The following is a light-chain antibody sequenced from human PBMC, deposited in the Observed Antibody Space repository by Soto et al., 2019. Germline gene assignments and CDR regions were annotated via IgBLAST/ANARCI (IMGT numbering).Light chain of an antibody. Sequence: DIQMTQSPSSLSASVGDRVTITCRASQSINIRLNWYQQKPGKAPRLVIYGASSLQGGVPSRFSGSGSGTDFTLTITSLQPEDFATYYCQQSYDVPRTFGQGTNVDVK. CDR3: QQSYDVPRT. CDR1: QSINIR. CDR2: GAS. J-gene: IGKJ1*01. V-gene: IGKV1-39*01.